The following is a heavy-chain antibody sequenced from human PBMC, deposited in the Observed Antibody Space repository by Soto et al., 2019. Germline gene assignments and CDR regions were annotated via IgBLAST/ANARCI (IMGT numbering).Heavy chain of an antibody. CDR2: IYYSGST. V-gene: IGHV4-39*01. CDR1: DGSISSSSYY. D-gene: IGHD3-9*01. J-gene: IGHJ5*02. CDR3: ASSIRYFDWLLSFYWCDP. Sequence: LVTRSVTCSVADGSISSSSYYWGWIRQPPGKGLEWIGSIYYSGSTYYNPSLKSRVTISVDTSKNQFSLKLSSVTAAHTAVYYCASSIRYFDWLLSFYWCDPWGQGTLVTVSP.